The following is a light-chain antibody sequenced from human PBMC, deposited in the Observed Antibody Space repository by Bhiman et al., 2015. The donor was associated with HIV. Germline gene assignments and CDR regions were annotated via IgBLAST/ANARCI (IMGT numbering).Light chain of an antibody. Sequence: SYVLTQPPSVSVAPGKTANITCGGSDIGTKSVQWYQQRPGQAPVLVIYYDIDRPSGIPERFSGSNSGNTATLTISRVEAGDEADYYCSSYTSSGVFGGGTKLTVL. CDR3: SSYTSSGV. V-gene: IGLV3-21*01. CDR1: DIGTKS. J-gene: IGLJ2*01. CDR2: YDI.